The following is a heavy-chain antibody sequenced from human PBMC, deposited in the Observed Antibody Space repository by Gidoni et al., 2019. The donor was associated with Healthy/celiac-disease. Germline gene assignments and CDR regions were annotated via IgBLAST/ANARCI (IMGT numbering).Heavy chain of an antibody. CDR1: GGSISSYY. J-gene: IGHJ2*01. D-gene: IGHD1-1*01. CDR2: IYYSGST. Sequence: QVQLQESGPGLVKPSETLSLTCTVSGGSISSYYWSWIRQPPGKGLEWIGYIYYSGSTNYNPSLKSRVTISVDTSKNQFSLKLSSVTAADTAVYYCARDDNYFDLWGRGTLVTVSS. CDR3: ARDDNYFDL. V-gene: IGHV4-59*01.